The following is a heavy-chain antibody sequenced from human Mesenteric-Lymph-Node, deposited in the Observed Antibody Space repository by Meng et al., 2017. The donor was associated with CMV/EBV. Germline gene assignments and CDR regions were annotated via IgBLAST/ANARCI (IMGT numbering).Heavy chain of an antibody. CDR2: ISYDGTNE. Sequence: SCKASGSTFSRYPMHWVRQAPGKGLEWVALISYDGTNEFYADSVKGRFTISRDNSKNTLYLQMNSLRAEDTAVYYCSRKDDMDVWGHGTTGTVSS. CDR3: SRKDDMDV. J-gene: IGHJ6*02. V-gene: IGHV3-30*04. CDR1: GSTFSRYP.